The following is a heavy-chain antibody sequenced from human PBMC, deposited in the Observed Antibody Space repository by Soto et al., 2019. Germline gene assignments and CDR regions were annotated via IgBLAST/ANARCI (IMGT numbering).Heavy chain of an antibody. CDR3: ARVVSVATVNYYGMDV. D-gene: IGHD5-12*01. CDR1: GFTFSSYG. CDR2: IWYDGSNK. Sequence: PGGSLRLSCAASGFTFSSYGMHWVRQAPGKGLEWVAVIWYDGSNKYYADSVKGRFTISRDNSKNTLYLQMNSLRAEDTAVYYCARVVSVATVNYYGMDVWGQGTTVTAP. V-gene: IGHV3-33*01. J-gene: IGHJ6*02.